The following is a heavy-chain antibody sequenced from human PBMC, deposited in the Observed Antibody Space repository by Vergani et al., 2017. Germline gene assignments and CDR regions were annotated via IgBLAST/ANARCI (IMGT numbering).Heavy chain of an antibody. CDR3: ARELGAYDY. CDR1: GFTFSNYW. V-gene: IGHV3-74*01. Sequence: EVQLVESGGGLVQPGGSLRLSCVASGFTFSNYWMHWVRQAPGKGLVWVARINSNGGKTGYADSVKGRFTISRDSAKNSLYLQMNSLRAEDTAVYYCARELGAYDYWGQGTLVTVSS. D-gene: IGHD1-26*01. CDR2: INSNGGKT. J-gene: IGHJ4*02.